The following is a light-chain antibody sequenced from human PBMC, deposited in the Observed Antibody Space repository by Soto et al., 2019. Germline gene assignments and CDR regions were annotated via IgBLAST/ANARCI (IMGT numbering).Light chain of an antibody. Sequence: EIVLTQSPGTLSLSPGEIATLSCRASETVAGSYLAWYQQKPGQAPRLLIHGASTRATGIAYRFSGSGSGTDFTLTISRLEPEDFAVYYCQLYGTSPKTFGQGTKVEI. J-gene: IGKJ1*01. CDR2: GAS. CDR3: QLYGTSPKT. V-gene: IGKV3-20*01. CDR1: ETVAGSY.